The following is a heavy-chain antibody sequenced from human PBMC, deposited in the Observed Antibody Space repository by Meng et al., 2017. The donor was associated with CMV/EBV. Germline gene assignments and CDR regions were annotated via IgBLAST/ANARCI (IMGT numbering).Heavy chain of an antibody. J-gene: IGHJ4*02. CDR3: ARHGDTAMVVGIDY. D-gene: IGHD5-18*01. CDR1: GGSISSYY. V-gene: IGHV4-4*07. Sequence: QVQLQESGPGLVQPSEPLSLTCTVSGGSISSYYWSWIRQPAGKGLEWIGRIYTSGSTNYNPSLKSRVTMSVDTSKNQFSLKLSSVTAADTAVYYCARHGDTAMVVGIDYWGQGTLVTVSS. CDR2: IYTSGST.